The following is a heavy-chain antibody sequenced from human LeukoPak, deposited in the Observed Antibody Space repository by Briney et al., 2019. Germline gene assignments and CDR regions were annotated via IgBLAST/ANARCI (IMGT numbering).Heavy chain of an antibody. Sequence: SETLSLTCAVYGGSFSGYYWSWIRQPPGKGLEWIGEINHSGSTNYNPSLKSRVTISVDTSKNQFSLKLSSVTAADTAVYYCARTPSSTWEFDYWGQGTLVTVSS. CDR1: GGSFSGYY. D-gene: IGHD1-26*01. CDR2: INHSGST. V-gene: IGHV4-34*01. J-gene: IGHJ4*02. CDR3: ARTPSSTWEFDY.